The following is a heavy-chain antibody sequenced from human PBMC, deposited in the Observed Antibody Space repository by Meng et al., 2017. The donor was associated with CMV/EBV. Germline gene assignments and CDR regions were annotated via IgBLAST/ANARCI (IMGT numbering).Heavy chain of an antibody. D-gene: IGHD3-16*01. CDR3: ARGGGVRRKDAFDI. CDR2: ILWNGYI. Sequence: QLRGSGHGRVKQCVCLALTSHCLGGSMIPDGYASGGVRRPPGKALGVIGSILWNGYIYYQQSLQSRVDVSIHTSKSQFSLQLNSVSAAPTGLYLCARGGGVRRKDAFDIWGQRTMVTVSS. CDR1: GGSMIPDGYA. V-gene: IGHV4-39*07. J-gene: IGHJ3*02.